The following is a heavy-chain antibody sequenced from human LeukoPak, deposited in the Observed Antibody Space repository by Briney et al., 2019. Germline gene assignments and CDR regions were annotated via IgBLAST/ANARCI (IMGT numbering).Heavy chain of an antibody. Sequence: SETLSLTCTVSGGSISSSTYYWGWVRQPPGKGLEWIGNMYYGGSTYYNPSLKSRVTISVDTSKNQFSLKLNSVTAADTAEYYCARQLGTVTTTSFDYWGQGTLVTVSS. J-gene: IGHJ4*02. CDR1: GGSISSSTYY. CDR3: ARQLGTVTTTSFDY. V-gene: IGHV4-39*01. CDR2: MYYGGST. D-gene: IGHD4-17*01.